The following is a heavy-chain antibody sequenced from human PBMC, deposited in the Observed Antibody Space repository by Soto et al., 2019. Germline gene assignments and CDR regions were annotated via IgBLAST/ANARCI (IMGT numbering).Heavy chain of an antibody. V-gene: IGHV4-59*01. CDR3: GRQMRFPDISDEYDY. CDR2: ISYTGST. Sequence: PSETLSLTCTVSGGSTSNYYWSWIRQSPGKGLEWIGYISYTGSTNYNPSLKSRVTMSVDTSKNQISLKLSSVTTADTAVYFCGRQMRFPDISDEYDYWGQGTLVTVSS. D-gene: IGHD3-22*01. CDR1: GGSTSNYY. J-gene: IGHJ4*02.